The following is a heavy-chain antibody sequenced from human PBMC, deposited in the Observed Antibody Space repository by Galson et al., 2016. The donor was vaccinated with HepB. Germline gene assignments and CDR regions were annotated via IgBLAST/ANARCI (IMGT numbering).Heavy chain of an antibody. D-gene: IGHD6-13*01. CDR3: GRHSTYWYVDYFDP. CDR1: GYTFTSYA. V-gene: IGHV1-18*01. CDR2: INTYNGNT. J-gene: IGHJ5*02. Sequence: SVKVSCKASGYTFTSYAISWVRQAPGQGLEWMGWINTYNGNTNYARNFQGRVTMTTDTSTRTAYMELRSLRSDDTAVYYCGRHSTYWYVDYFDPWGQGTLVTVSS.